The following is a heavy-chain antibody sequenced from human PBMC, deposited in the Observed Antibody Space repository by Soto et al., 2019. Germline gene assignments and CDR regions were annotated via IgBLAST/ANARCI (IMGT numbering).Heavy chain of an antibody. CDR1: GYKVSTWHNFTSYW. D-gene: IGHD6-13*01. CDR3: ARLQAAAGDNDLTFDY. J-gene: IGHJ4*02. Sequence: GESLKISCMGSGYKVSTWHNFTSYWIAWVRQMPGEGLEWMGIIYLGDSDTRYSPSFQGHVTISADKSISTAYLQWSSLKASDTAMYYCARLQAAAGDNDLTFDYWGQGTLVTVSS. CDR2: IYLGDSDT. V-gene: IGHV5-51*01.